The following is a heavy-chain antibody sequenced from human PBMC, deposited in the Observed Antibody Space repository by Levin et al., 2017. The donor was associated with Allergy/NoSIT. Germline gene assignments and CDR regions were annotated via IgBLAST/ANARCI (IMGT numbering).Heavy chain of an antibody. CDR2: INTNTGNP. D-gene: IGHD6-13*01. Sequence: GESLKISCKASGCTFTSYAMNWVRQAPGQGLEWVGWINTNTGNPTYAQGFTGRFVFSLDTSVGTAYLQISSLKAEDTAVFYCARDHGMEQHPGGYYYYGMDVWGQGTTVTVSS. CDR1: GCTFTSYA. CDR3: ARDHGMEQHPGGYYYYGMDV. V-gene: IGHV7-4-1*02. J-gene: IGHJ6*02.